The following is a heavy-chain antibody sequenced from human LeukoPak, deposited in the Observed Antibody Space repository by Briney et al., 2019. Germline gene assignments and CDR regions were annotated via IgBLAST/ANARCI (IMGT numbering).Heavy chain of an antibody. J-gene: IGHJ4*02. CDR2: INHSGST. CDR1: GGSISSGGYF. V-gene: IGHV4-61*08. Sequence: SETLSLTCTVSGGSISSGGYFWSWIRQPPGKGLEWIGEINHSGSTNYNPSLKSRVTISVDTSKNQFSLKLSSVTAADTAVYYCARASKVGSYDYYFNYWGQGTLVTVSS. D-gene: IGHD3-16*01. CDR3: ARASKVGSYDYYFNY.